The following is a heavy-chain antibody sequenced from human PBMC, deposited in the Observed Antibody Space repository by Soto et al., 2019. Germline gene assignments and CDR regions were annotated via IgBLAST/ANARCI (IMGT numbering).Heavy chain of an antibody. V-gene: IGHV1-69*06. D-gene: IGHD3-22*01. CDR2: IIPIVGTA. CDR1: GGTFSSYA. J-gene: IGHJ4*02. CDR3: ARDGNYYDSSGYYYMDY. Sequence: QVQLVQSGAEVKKPGSSVKVSCKASGGTFSSYAISWVRQAPGQGLEWMGGIIPIVGTANYAQKFQGRVTITADKSTSTAYMELSSLRSEDTAVYYCARDGNYYDSSGYYYMDYWGQGTLVTVSS.